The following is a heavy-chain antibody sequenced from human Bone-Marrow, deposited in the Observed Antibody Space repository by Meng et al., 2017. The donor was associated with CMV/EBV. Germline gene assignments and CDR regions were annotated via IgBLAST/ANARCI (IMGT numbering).Heavy chain of an antibody. J-gene: IGHJ3*02. D-gene: IGHD1-26*01. V-gene: IGHV3-21*04. Sequence: GGSLRLSCAASGFTFSSYSMNWVRQAPGKGLEWVSSISSSSSYIYYADSVKGRFTISRDNAKNSLYLQMNSLRAEDTALYYCARAVGPTIVDALDIWGQGTLVTVSS. CDR1: GFTFSSYS. CDR3: ARAVGPTIVDALDI. CDR2: ISSSSSYI.